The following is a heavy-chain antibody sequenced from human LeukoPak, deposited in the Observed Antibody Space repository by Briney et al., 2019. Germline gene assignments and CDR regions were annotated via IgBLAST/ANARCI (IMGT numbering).Heavy chain of an antibody. V-gene: IGHV4-34*01. J-gene: IGHJ4*02. CDR1: GFTLSSYA. CDR2: INHSGST. CDR3: ARGRGAARQVLTRFDY. D-gene: IGHD6-6*01. Sequence: GSLRLSCAASGFTLSSYAMSWVRQPPGKGLEWIGEINHSGSTNYNPSLKSRVTISVDTSKNQFSLKLSSVTAADTAVYYCARGRGAARQVLTRFDYWGQGTLVTVSS.